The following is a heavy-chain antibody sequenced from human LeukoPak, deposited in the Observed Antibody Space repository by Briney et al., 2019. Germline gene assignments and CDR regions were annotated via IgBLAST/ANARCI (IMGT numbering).Heavy chain of an antibody. CDR1: GGSISSSSYF. D-gene: IGHD5-12*01. Sequence: PSETLSLPCTVSGGSISSSSYFGGWIRQPPAKGLEWIGRIYYSGSTYYNPSLMSRVTLSVDTSKTQFSLKLSSVTAADTAVYYCANGAVIVAAGRYYFDYWGQGTLVTVSS. V-gene: IGHV4-39*01. CDR3: ANGAVIVAAGRYYFDY. J-gene: IGHJ4*02. CDR2: IYYSGST.